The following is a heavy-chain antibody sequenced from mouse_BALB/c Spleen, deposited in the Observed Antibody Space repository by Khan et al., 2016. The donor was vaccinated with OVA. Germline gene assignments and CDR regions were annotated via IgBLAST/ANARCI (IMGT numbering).Heavy chain of an antibody. J-gene: IGHJ1*01. CDR1: GYTFTEYT. D-gene: IGHD1-2*01. Sequence: VRLQQSGPELVKPGSSVKISCKTSGYTFTEYTIHWVKQSHGKSLEWVGRINPNNGGTSSNQKFKGKATLTVDKSSSTAYMELRSLTSEVSAVYYCARRDYYAYYWFFDVWGAGTTVTVSS. CDR2: INPNNGGT. V-gene: IGHV1-22*01. CDR3: ARRDYYAYYWFFDV.